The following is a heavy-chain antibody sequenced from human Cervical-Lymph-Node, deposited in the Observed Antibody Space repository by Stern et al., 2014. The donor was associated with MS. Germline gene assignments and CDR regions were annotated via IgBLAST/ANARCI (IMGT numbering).Heavy chain of an antibody. Sequence: QLVESGPEVKRPGTSVRVSCKASGFTFLSSAMQGVRQARGKRLEWIGFIVGDKADTRYAQKFHDRVTISRDMSTSTVNMELSSLRSEDTAVYYCAAEGEYIRSGIYHYTGMDVWGQGTTVTVSS. CDR3: AAEGEYIRSGIYHYTGMDV. CDR1: GFTFLSSA. V-gene: IGHV1-58*02. CDR2: IVGDKADT. D-gene: IGHD3-10*01. J-gene: IGHJ6*02.